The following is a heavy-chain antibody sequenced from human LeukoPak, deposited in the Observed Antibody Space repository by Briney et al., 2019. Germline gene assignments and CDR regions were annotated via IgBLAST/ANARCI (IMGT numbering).Heavy chain of an antibody. CDR3: ARAMSSYSSGWYFDY. J-gene: IGHJ4*02. Sequence: ASVKVSCKASGYTFTGYYMHWVRQAPGQGLEWMGWINPNSGGTNYAQKFQGWVTMTRDMSISTAYMELSRLRSDDTAVYYCARAMSSYSSGWYFDYWGQGTLVTVSS. CDR1: GYTFTGYY. D-gene: IGHD6-19*01. V-gene: IGHV1-2*04. CDR2: INPNSGGT.